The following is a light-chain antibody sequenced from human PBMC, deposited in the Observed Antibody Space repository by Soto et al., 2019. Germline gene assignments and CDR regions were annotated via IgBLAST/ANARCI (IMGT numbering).Light chain of an antibody. CDR2: DVS. J-gene: IGLJ1*01. V-gene: IGLV2-14*01. CDR3: SSSTSSSTLGV. CDR1: SSDVGGYNY. Sequence: QSALTQPASVSGSPGQSITISCTGTSSDVGGYNYVSWYQQHPGKGPKLMIYDVSNRPSGVSNRFSGSKSGNTASLTISGLQAEDEADYYCSSSTSSSTLGVFGTGTKVTVL.